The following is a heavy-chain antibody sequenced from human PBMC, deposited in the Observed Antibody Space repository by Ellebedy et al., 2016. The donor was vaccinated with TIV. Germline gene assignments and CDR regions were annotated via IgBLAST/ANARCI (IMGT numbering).Heavy chain of an antibody. V-gene: IGHV4-59*08. CDR1: GGSISSYY. CDR2: IYYSGST. J-gene: IGHJ5*02. Sequence: PSETLSLTCTVSGGSISSYYWSWIRQPPGKGLEWIGYIYYSGSTNYNPSLTSRVTISVDTSKNQFSLKLSSVTAADTAVYYCARHGGSYYSINWFDPWGQGTLVTVSS. CDR3: ARHGGSYYSINWFDP. D-gene: IGHD3-22*01.